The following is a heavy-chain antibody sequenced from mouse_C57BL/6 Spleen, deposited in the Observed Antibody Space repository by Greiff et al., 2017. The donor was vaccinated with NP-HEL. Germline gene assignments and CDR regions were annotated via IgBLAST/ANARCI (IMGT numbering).Heavy chain of an antibody. V-gene: IGHV1-26*01. CDR2: INPNNGGT. CDR3: ARGGYSDAMDY. CDR1: GYTFTDYY. J-gene: IGHJ4*01. Sequence: EVQLQQSGPELVKPGASVKISCKASGYTFTDYYMNWVKQSHGKSLEWIGDINPNNGGTSYNQKFKGKATLTVDKSSSTAYMELRSLTSEDSAVYYCARGGYSDAMDYWGQGTSVTVSS. D-gene: IGHD2-12*01.